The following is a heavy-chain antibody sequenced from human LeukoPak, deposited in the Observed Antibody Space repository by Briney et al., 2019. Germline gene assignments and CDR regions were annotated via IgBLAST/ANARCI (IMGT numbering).Heavy chain of an antibody. CDR1: GGSMSISNYY. CDR2: ISYSGT. J-gene: IGHJ4*02. D-gene: IGHD1-26*01. V-gene: IGHV4-39*01. Sequence: PSETLSLTCTVSGGSMSISNYYWGWIRQPPGRGLEGIGSISYSGTYYNPSLKSRLTISVDTSKNHFSLNLRSVTAADTAVYYCARRTSNPVGAIDYWGQGTLVTVSS. CDR3: ARRTSNPVGAIDY.